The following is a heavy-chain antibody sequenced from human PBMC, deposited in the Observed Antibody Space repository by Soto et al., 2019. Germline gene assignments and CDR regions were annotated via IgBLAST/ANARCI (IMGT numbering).Heavy chain of an antibody. J-gene: IGHJ6*03. V-gene: IGHV3-23*01. D-gene: IGHD5-12*01. CDR1: GFTFSSYA. CDR3: AKDGYSGYGYYYYYMDV. CDR2: ISGSGGST. Sequence: EVQLLESGGGLVQPGGSLRLSCAASGFTFSSYAMSWVRQAPGKGLEWVSAISGSGGSTYYAASVKGRFTISRDNSKNTLYLQMNSLRAEDTSVYYCAKDGYSGYGYYYYYMDVWGKGTTVTVSS.